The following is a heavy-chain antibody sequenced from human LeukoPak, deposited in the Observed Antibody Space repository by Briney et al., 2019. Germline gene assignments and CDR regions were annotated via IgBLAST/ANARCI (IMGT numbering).Heavy chain of an antibody. CDR3: AKDIDCSGGSCYSYYYYSMDV. D-gene: IGHD2-15*01. V-gene: IGHV1-69*05. CDR1: GGTFNGYA. Sequence: GASVKVSCKASGGTFNGYAISWVRQAPGQGLEWMGAVIPIFSTTNYAQKFQGRVAITTDESTNTAYMELTSLKSEDTAKYYCAKDIDCSGGSCYSYYYYSMDVWGKGTTVTVSS. J-gene: IGHJ6*03. CDR2: VIPIFSTT.